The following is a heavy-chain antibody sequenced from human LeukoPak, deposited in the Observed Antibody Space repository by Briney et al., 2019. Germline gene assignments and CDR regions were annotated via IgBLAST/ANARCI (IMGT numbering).Heavy chain of an antibody. CDR2: IIPILGIA. D-gene: IGHD3-9*01. V-gene: IGHV1-69*04. CDR1: GGTFSSYA. J-gene: IGHJ4*02. CDR3: ARDRHGYDILTGYLDY. Sequence: GASVKVSCKASGGTFSSYAISWVRQAPGQGLEWMGRIIPILGIANYAQKFQGRVTITADKPTSTAYMELSSLRSEDTAVYYCARDRHGYDILTGYLDYWGQGTLVTVSS.